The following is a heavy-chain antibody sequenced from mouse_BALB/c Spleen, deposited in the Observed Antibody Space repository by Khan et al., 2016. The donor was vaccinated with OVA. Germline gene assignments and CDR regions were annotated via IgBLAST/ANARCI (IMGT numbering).Heavy chain of an antibody. J-gene: IGHJ2*01. CDR3: ATSYFYGYYFDY. Sequence: EVELVESGGGLVQSGGSRKLSCAASGFTFTSYGMHWIRQAPEQGLEWVAYISSDSNTIYYADTLKGRFTISRDNPKNTLFLQMTSLRSGDTAMYFCATSYFYGYYFDYWGQGTTLTVSS. V-gene: IGHV5-17*02. CDR2: ISSDSNTI. CDR1: GFTFTSYG. D-gene: IGHD1-1*01.